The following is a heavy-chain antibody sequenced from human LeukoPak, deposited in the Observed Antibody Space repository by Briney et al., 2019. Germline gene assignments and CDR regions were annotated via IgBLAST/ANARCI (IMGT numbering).Heavy chain of an antibody. D-gene: IGHD3-9*01. V-gene: IGHV1-69*05. J-gene: IGHJ4*02. CDR1: GGTFSSYA. Sequence: ASVKVSCKASGGTFSSYAISWVRQAPGQGLEWMGGIIPIFGTANYAQKFQGRVTITTDESTSTAYMELSSLRSEDTAVYYCASPGPYDYDILTGYYPFDYWGQGTLVTVSS. CDR3: ASPGPYDYDILTGYYPFDY. CDR2: IIPIFGTA.